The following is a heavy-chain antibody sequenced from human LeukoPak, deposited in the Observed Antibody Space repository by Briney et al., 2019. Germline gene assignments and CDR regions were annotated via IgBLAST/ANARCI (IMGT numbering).Heavy chain of an antibody. Sequence: GGSLRLSCAASGFTFSSYGMHWVRQAPGKGLEWVAFIWYDGSNKYYADSVKGRFTISRDNSKNTLYLQMNSLRAEDTAVYYCAKEGGWQQLVRQDNWFDPWGQGTLVTVSS. D-gene: IGHD6-13*01. CDR1: GFTFSSYG. J-gene: IGHJ5*02. V-gene: IGHV3-30*02. CDR3: AKEGGWQQLVRQDNWFDP. CDR2: IWYDGSNK.